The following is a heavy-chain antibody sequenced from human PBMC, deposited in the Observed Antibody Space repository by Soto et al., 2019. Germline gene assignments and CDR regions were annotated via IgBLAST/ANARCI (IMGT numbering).Heavy chain of an antibody. J-gene: IGHJ4*02. D-gene: IGHD1-26*01. CDR2: FKSNSGDT. CDR3: ARDSATMAGSFFDY. V-gene: IGHV1-2*02. Sequence: ASVKVSCKASGYTFIDYYIHCVRQAPGQGLEWMGWFKSNSGDTRFAQKFQGRVTMTGDTSISTAYMELSSLRSDDTAVYYCARDSATMAGSFFDYWGQGTLVTVSS. CDR1: GYTFIDYY.